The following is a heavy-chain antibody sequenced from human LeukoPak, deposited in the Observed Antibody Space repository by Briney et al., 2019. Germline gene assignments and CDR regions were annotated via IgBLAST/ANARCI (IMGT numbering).Heavy chain of an antibody. V-gene: IGHV1-18*01. D-gene: IGHD5-18*01. CDR3: ARGDTSMGD. Sequence: ASVKVSCKASGYTFTSYAITWVRQAPGQGLEWMGWISPYNGDTNYAQRFQGRVTMTTDTSTSTAYMELRSLRSDDTAVYYCARGDTSMGDWGQGTLVTVSS. J-gene: IGHJ4*02. CDR1: GYTFTSYA. CDR2: ISPYNGDT.